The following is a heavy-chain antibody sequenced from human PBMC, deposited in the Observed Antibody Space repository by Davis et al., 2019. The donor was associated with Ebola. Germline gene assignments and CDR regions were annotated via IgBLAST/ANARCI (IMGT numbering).Heavy chain of an antibody. V-gene: IGHV1-46*01. Sequence: ASVPVSCKASGYTFTGYHMHWVRQAPGQGLQWMGIINPSGGSTSYAQKFQGRVTMTRETSTSTVYMELSSLRSEDTAVYYCAGDGDDIVGAMYYFDYWGQGTLVTVSS. CDR1: GYTFTGYH. J-gene: IGHJ4*02. CDR2: INPSGGST. D-gene: IGHD1-26*01. CDR3: AGDGDDIVGAMYYFDY.